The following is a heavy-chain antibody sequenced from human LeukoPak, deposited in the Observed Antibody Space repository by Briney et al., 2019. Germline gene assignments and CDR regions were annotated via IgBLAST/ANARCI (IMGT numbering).Heavy chain of an antibody. Sequence: GGSLRLSCAASGFTFDDYAMHWVRQAPGKGLEWVSGISWNSGSIGYADSVKGRFTISRDNAKNSLYLQMNSLRAEDTALYYCAKVRGDLLWFGESYDYFDYWGQGTLVTVSS. CDR1: GFTFDDYA. D-gene: IGHD3-10*01. CDR3: AKVRGDLLWFGESYDYFDY. CDR2: ISWNSGSI. J-gene: IGHJ4*02. V-gene: IGHV3-9*01.